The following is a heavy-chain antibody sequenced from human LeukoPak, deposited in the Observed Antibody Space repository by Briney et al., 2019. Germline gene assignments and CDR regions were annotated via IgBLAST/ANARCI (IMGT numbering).Heavy chain of an antibody. J-gene: IGHJ4*02. CDR2: IYYSGST. CDR1: GGSISSISYY. V-gene: IGHV4-39*07. D-gene: IGHD1-7*01. CDR3: ARLYGNFQNYYDY. Sequence: SETLSLTCTVSGGSISSISYYWGWIRQPPGKGLEWIGHIYYSGSTFYNPSLKSRVTISVDTSKNQFSLKLRSVTAADAAMFYCARLYGNFQNYYDYWGQGTLVAVSS.